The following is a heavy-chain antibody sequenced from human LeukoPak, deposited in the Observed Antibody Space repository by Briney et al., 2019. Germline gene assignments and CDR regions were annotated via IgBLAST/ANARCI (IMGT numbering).Heavy chain of an antibody. D-gene: IGHD1-26*01. CDR1: GFTFSNYW. J-gene: IGHJ4*02. CDR3: ARDSGSYLQPTDY. Sequence: GGSLRLSCAASGFTFSNYWIHWVRQAPGKGLVWVSRINSDGSSTSYADSVKGRFTISRDNAKNTLYLQMDSLRAEDTAVYHCARDSGSYLQPTDYWGQGTLVTVSS. CDR2: INSDGSST. V-gene: IGHV3-74*01.